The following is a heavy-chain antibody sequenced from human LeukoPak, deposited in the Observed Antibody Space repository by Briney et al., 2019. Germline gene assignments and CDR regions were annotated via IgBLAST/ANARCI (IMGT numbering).Heavy chain of an antibody. CDR2: XXPIFGTA. V-gene: IGHV1-69*13. Sequence: SVKVSCKASGGTXXSXAISWXRXXXGQGXXXXXGXXPIFGTANYAQKXQGRVTITADESTSTAYMELSSLRSEDTAVYYCARSAPNVDIVATDYWGQGTLVTVSS. J-gene: IGHJ4*02. CDR3: ARSAPNVDIVATDY. CDR1: GGTXXSXA. D-gene: IGHD5-12*01.